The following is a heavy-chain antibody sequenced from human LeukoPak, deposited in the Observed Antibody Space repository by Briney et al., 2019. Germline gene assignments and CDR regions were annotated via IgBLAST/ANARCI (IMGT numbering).Heavy chain of an antibody. CDR1: VLSFSNHG. Sequence: GGSLRLSCALSVLSFSNHGKDRVRQAPGKGLEWEKDIRYDSSKSHNGDSLKGRFTISRDNLKNTLYLEMGSLRVEDTAVYYCATPLSASSTDYWGQGTMVTVSS. CDR2: IRYDSSKS. J-gene: IGHJ4*02. V-gene: IGHV3-30*02. CDR3: ATPLSASSTDY. D-gene: IGHD6-6*01.